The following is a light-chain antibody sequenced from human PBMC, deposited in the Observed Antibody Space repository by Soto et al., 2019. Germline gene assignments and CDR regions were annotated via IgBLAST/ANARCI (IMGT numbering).Light chain of an antibody. CDR2: GAS. CDR3: QQYGSSPRT. CDR1: QSVSSSY. Sequence: EIVLMQSPGTLSLSPGERATLSCRASQSVSSSYLAWYQQKPGQAPRPLVYGASSRATGIPDRFSGSGSGTDFTLTISRLEPEDFAVYYCQQYGSSPRTFGQGTKV. V-gene: IGKV3-20*01. J-gene: IGKJ1*01.